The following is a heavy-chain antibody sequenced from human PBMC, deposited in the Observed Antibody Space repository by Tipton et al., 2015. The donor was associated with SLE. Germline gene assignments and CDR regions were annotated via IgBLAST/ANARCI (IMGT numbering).Heavy chain of an antibody. CDR3: ARIHDYLGMDV. CDR2: IYTSGGT. V-gene: IGHV4-4*08. CDR1: GGSISSYY. D-gene: IGHD4-11*01. Sequence: TLSLTCTVSGGSISSYYWSWIRQPPGKGLEWIGYIYTSGGTNYNPPLKSRVTISVDTSKNQFSLKLSSVTAADTAMYYCARIHDYLGMDVWGKGTTVIVSS. J-gene: IGHJ6*03.